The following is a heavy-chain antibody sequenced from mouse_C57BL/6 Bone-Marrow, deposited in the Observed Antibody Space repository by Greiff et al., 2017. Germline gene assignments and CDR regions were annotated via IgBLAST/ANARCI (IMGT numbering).Heavy chain of an antibody. CDR3: AYCSSYDYFDY. Sequence: QVQLQQSGAELVMPGASVKLSCKASGYTFTSYWMHWVKQRPGQGLEWIGEIDPSDSYTNYNQKFKGKSTLTVDKSSSTAYMQLSSLTSEDAAVYYCAYCSSYDYFDYWGQGTTLTVSS. CDR1: GYTFTSYW. CDR2: IDPSDSYT. V-gene: IGHV1-69*01. D-gene: IGHD1-1*01. J-gene: IGHJ2*01.